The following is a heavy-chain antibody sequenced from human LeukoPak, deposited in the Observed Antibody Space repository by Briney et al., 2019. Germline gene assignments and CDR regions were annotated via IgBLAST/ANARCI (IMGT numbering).Heavy chain of an antibody. CDR2: INPNSGGT. CDR3: ARDAGSSSSGVLYYYYMDV. J-gene: IGHJ6*03. CDR1: GYTFTGYY. D-gene: IGHD6-6*01. V-gene: IGHV1-2*02. Sequence: ASVKVSCKASGYTFTGYYMHWVRQAPGQGLEWMGWINPNSGGTNYAQKFQGRVTMTRDTSISTAYMELSRLRSDDTAVYYCARDAGSSSSGVLYYYYMDVWGKGTTVTISS.